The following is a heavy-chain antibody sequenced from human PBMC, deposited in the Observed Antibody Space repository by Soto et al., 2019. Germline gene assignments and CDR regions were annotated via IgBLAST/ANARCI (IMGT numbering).Heavy chain of an antibody. CDR2: ISDIGAST. CDR3: ARAGERYDFEY. Sequence: EAQLLESGGGLVQPGGSLRLSCAASGFSFRSHGMVWVRQAPGRGPEWLAIISDIGASTYYADSVKGRVTISRDNAKNTLFLQMNNMSPEDTAVYYCARAGERYDFEYWGQGTLVTVSA. V-gene: IGHV3-23*01. J-gene: IGHJ4*02. D-gene: IGHD3-10*01. CDR1: GFSFRSHG.